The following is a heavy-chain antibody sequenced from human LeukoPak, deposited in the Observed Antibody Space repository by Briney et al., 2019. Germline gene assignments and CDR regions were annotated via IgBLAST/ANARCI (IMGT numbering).Heavy chain of an antibody. CDR2: INHSGST. CDR1: GGSISSYY. V-gene: IGHV4-34*01. CDR3: AREQQLVRPWFDP. J-gene: IGHJ5*02. D-gene: IGHD6-13*01. Sequence: SETLSLTCSVSGGSISSYYWSWIRQPPGKGLEWIGEINHSGSTNYNPSLKSRVTISVDTSKNQFSLKLSSVTAADTAVYYCAREQQLVRPWFDPWGQGTLVTDSS.